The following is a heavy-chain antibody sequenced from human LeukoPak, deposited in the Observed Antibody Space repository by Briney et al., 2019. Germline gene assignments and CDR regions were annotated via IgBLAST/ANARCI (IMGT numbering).Heavy chain of an antibody. CDR2: ISSSSNTI. Sequence: GGSLRLSCAASGFTFSSYGMNWVRQGPGKGLEWVSYISSSSNTIYYADSVKGRFTISRDNAKNSLFLQMSSLRGEDTAVYYCARGQDIVVVPAATFDQDYWGQGTLVTVSS. V-gene: IGHV3-48*01. CDR3: ARGQDIVVVPAATFDQDY. J-gene: IGHJ4*02. CDR1: GFTFSSYG. D-gene: IGHD2-2*01.